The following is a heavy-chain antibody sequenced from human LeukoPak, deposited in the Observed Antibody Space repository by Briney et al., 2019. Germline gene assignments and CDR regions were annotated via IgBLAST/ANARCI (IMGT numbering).Heavy chain of an antibody. CDR3: AKHSSVWLYFDY. J-gene: IGHJ4*02. CDR1: GFTFSSYA. D-gene: IGHD6-19*01. CDR2: ISGSGGST. Sequence: PGGSLRLSCAASGFTFSSYAMSWVRQAPGKGLEWVSAISGSGGSTYYTDSVKGRFTISRDNSKNTLYLQMNSLRAEDTAVYYCAKHSSVWLYFDYWGQGTLVTVSS. V-gene: IGHV3-23*01.